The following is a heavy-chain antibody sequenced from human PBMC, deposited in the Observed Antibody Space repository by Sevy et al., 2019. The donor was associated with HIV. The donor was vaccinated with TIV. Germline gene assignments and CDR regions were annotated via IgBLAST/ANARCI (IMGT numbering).Heavy chain of an antibody. V-gene: IGHV3-23*01. CDR1: GFTFSSYA. CDR3: AKEEGPKKTLSDAFDI. Sequence: GGSLRLSCAASGFTFSSYAMSWVRRAPGKGLEWVSARSGSGGSTDYADSVKGRFTISRDNSKNTLYLQMNSLRAEDTAVYYCAKEEGPKKTLSDAFDIWGQGTMVTVSS. J-gene: IGHJ3*02. CDR2: RSGSGGST.